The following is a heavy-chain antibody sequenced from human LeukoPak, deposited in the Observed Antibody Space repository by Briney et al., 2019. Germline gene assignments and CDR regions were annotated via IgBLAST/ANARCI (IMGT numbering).Heavy chain of an antibody. J-gene: IGHJ4*02. CDR1: GYTFTSYG. V-gene: IGHV1-18*01. Sequence: GASVKVSCKASGYTFTSYGISWVRQAPGQGLEWMGWISAYNGNTNYAQKLQGRVTMTRDTSTSTVYMELSSLRSEDTAVYYCAREGSGWYFDYWGQGTLVTVSS. CDR3: AREGSGWYFDY. D-gene: IGHD6-19*01. CDR2: ISAYNGNT.